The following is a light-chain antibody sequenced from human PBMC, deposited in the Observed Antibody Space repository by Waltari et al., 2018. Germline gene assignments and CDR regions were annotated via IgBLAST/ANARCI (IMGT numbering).Light chain of an antibody. CDR3: QQSYTTPLT. V-gene: IGKV1-39*01. Sequence: DIRMTQSPSSLSASVGDRVTISCRASQSISFSLNWYQQKLGQAPRLLIYGASSLQFGVPSKFSGSGSGTDFTLTISGLQPDDIATYYCQQSYTTPLTFGGGTKVEIK. J-gene: IGKJ4*01. CDR1: QSISFS. CDR2: GAS.